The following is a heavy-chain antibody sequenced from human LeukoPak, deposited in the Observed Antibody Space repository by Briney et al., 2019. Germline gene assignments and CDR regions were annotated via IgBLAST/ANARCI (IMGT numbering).Heavy chain of an antibody. CDR2: IYHSGST. CDR1: GGSISSGGYS. J-gene: IGHJ5*02. D-gene: IGHD2-2*01. Sequence: PSETLSPTCAVSGGSISSGGYSWSWIRQPPGEGLEWIGYIYHSGSTYYNPSLKSRVTISVDRSKNQFSLKLSSVTAADTAVYYCARGGAYCSSTSCYLRGDWFDPWGQGTLVTVSS. CDR3: ARGGAYCSSTSCYLRGDWFDP. V-gene: IGHV4-30-2*01.